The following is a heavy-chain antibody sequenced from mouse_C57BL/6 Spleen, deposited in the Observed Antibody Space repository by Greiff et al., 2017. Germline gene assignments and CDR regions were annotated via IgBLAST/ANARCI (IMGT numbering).Heavy chain of an antibody. V-gene: IGHV14-3*01. Sequence: VQLQQSVAELVRPGASVKLSCTASGFNIKNTYMHWVQQRPEQGLEWIGRIDPANGNTKYAPKFQGKATITADTSSNTAYLQLSNLTSEDTAIYYCAIPYYDGKKNFDYWGQGTTLTVSS. J-gene: IGHJ2*01. CDR1: GFNIKNTY. CDR3: AIPYYDGKKNFDY. CDR2: IDPANGNT. D-gene: IGHD1-1*01.